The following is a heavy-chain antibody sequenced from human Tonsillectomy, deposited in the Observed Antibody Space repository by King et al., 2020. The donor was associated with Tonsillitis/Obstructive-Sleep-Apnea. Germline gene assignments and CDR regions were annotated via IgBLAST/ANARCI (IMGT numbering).Heavy chain of an antibody. CDR3: ARSSIVVVQAATTVDY. D-gene: IGHD2-2*01. CDR1: GYTFTSYY. CDR2: INPSGGST. Sequence: QLVQSGAEVKKPGASVNVSCKASGYTFTSYYMHWVRQAPGQGLEWMGIINPSGGSTNYAQKFQGRVTMTRDTPTSTVYIELSSLRSEDTAVYYCARSSIVVVQAATTVDYWGQGTLVTVCS. J-gene: IGHJ4*02. V-gene: IGHV1-46*01.